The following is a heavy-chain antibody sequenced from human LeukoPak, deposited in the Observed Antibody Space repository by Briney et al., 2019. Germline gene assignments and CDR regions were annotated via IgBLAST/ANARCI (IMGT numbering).Heavy chain of an antibody. J-gene: IGHJ4*02. CDR2: IYYSGST. CDR1: GGSISSYY. Sequence: SETLSLTCTVSGGSISSYYWSWIRQPPGKGLEWIGYIYYSGSTNYNPSLKSRVTISVDTSKNQFSLKLSSVTAADTAVYYCARISGSSSWYSPFDYWGQGTLVTVSS. D-gene: IGHD6-13*01. V-gene: IGHV4-59*12. CDR3: ARISGSSSWYSPFDY.